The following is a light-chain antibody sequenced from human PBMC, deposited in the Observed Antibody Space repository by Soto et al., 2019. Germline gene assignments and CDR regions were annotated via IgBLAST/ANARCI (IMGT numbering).Light chain of an antibody. V-gene: IGKV1-8*01. CDR3: QQYYSYPYT. J-gene: IGKJ2*01. Sequence: AIRMTQSPSSFSASTGDRVTITCRASQGISTYLAWYQQKPGKAPKLLIYAASTLQSGVPSKFSGSGSGRDFTLTISGLKSEDFATWYCQQYYSYPYTFGQGTKLEIK. CDR2: AAS. CDR1: QGISTY.